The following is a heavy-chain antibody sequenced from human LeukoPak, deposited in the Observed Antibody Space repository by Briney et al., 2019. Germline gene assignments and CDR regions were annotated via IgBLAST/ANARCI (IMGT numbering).Heavy chain of an antibody. CDR1: GGSISSYY. D-gene: IGHD4-17*01. J-gene: IGHJ4*02. V-gene: IGHV4-59*08. CDR2: IYYSGST. Sequence: SETLSLTCTVSGGSISSYYWSWIRQPPGKGLEWIGYIYYSGSTYYNPSLKSRVTISVDTSKNQFSLKLSSVTAADTAVYYCARADRGDYNDYWGQGTLVTVSS. CDR3: ARADRGDYNDY.